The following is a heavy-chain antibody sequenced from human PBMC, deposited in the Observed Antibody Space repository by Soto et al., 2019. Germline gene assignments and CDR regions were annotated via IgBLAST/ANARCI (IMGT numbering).Heavy chain of an antibody. J-gene: IGHJ6*02. V-gene: IGHV1-46*01. Sequence: VKVSCKASGYTFTSYYMHWVRQAPGQGLEWMGIINPSGGSTSYAQKFQGRVTMTRDTSTSTVYMELSSLRSEDTAVYYCARGSSYYDSSSEIYYYYGMDVWGQGTTVTVSS. CDR2: INPSGGST. CDR3: ARGSSYYDSSSEIYYYYGMDV. D-gene: IGHD3-22*01. CDR1: GYTFTSYY.